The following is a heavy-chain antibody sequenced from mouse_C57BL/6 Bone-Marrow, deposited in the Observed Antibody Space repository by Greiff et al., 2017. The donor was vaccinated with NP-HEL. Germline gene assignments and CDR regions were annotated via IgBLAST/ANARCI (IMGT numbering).Heavy chain of an antibody. CDR3: ARSVIYYYGSSFYYAMDY. CDR1: GYTFTSYW. D-gene: IGHD1-1*01. V-gene: IGHV1-59*01. J-gene: IGHJ4*01. CDR2: IDPSDSHT. Sequence: VQLQQPGAELVRPGTSVKLSCKASGYTFTSYWMHWVKQRPGQGLEWIGVIDPSDSHTNYNQKFKGKATLTVDTSSSTAYMQLSSLTSEDSAVYYCARSVIYYYGSSFYYAMDYWGQGTSVTVSS.